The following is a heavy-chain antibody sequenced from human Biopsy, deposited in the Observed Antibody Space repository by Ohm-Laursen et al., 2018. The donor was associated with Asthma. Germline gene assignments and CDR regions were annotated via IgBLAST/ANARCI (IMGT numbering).Heavy chain of an antibody. J-gene: IGHJ4*02. V-gene: IGHV3-23*01. CDR2: ISGSGGST. D-gene: IGHD5-24*01. CDR1: GFTFSSYA. Sequence: SLRLSCAASGFTFSSYAMSWVRQAPGKGLEWVSAISGSGGSTYYADSVKGRLTISRDNSKNTLYLQMNSLRAEDTAVYYCAKESRRDGYNRGNYYFDYWGQGTLVTVSS. CDR3: AKESRRDGYNRGNYYFDY.